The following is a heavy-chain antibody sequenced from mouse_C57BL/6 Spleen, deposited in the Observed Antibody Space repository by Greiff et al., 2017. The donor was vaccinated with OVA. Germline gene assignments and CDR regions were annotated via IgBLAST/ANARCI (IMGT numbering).Heavy chain of an antibody. CDR2: ISSGSSTI. Sequence: EVMLVESGGGLVKPGGSLKLSCAASGFTFSDYGMHWVRQAPEKGLEWVAYISSGSSTIYYADTVKGRFTISRDNAKNTLFLQMTSLRSEDTAMYYCASLHYYAFDYWGQGTTLSVSS. CDR3: ASLHYYAFDY. V-gene: IGHV5-17*01. CDR1: GFTFSDYG. D-gene: IGHD1-2*01. J-gene: IGHJ2*01.